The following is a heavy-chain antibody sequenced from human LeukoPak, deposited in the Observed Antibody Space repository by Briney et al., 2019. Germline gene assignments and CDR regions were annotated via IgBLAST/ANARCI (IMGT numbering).Heavy chain of an antibody. CDR2: IHASGKS. D-gene: IGHD3-3*01. Sequence: SETLSLTCTVSGGSISSYYWSWIRQPAGKGVEWIGRIHASGKSNYNPSLKSRVTMSVDTSKNQFSLKLNSVTAADTAVYYCARSLLEWSNWFDPWGQGTLVTVSS. V-gene: IGHV4-4*07. J-gene: IGHJ5*02. CDR1: GGSISSYY. CDR3: ARSLLEWSNWFDP.